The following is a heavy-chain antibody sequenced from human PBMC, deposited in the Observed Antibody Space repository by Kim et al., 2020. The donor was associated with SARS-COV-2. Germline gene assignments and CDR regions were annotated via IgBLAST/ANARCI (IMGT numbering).Heavy chain of an antibody. J-gene: IGHJ4*02. Sequence: SVKVSCKASGGTFSSYAISWVRQAPGQGLEWMGGIIPIFGTANYAQKFQGRVTITADESTSTAYMELSSLRSEDTAVYYCARGPPSRDSSGYYRAFDYWGQGTLVTVSS. CDR2: IIPIFGTA. D-gene: IGHD3-22*01. CDR3: ARGPPSRDSSGYYRAFDY. CDR1: GGTFSSYA. V-gene: IGHV1-69*13.